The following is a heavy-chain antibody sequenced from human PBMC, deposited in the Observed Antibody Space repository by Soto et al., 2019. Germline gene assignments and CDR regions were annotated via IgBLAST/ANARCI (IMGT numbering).Heavy chain of an antibody. J-gene: IGHJ4*02. V-gene: IGHV4-31*02. CDR2: MHYSGLT. D-gene: IGHD3-16*01. CDR1: GGSISTADYY. Sequence: SETLSLTCTVSGGSISTADYYWTWIRQKPGKGLEWIGYMHYSGLTYFKPSLRSRVTISVDTSNNQFSLRLASVTAADTAVYYGATKPDALGYFDFWGQGALVTVSS. CDR3: ATKPDALGYFDF.